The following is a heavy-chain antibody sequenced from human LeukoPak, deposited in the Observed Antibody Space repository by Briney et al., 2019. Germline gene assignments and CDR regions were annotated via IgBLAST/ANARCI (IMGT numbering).Heavy chain of an antibody. CDR2: ISYDGSNK. Sequence: GRSLRLSCAASGFTFSSDGMHWARQAPGKGLEWVAVISYDGSNKYYADSVKGRFTISRDNSKNTLYLQMNSLRAEDTAVYYCAKDGGYCGGDCYSLLLDYWGQGTLVTVSS. CDR1: GFTFSSDG. D-gene: IGHD2-21*02. V-gene: IGHV3-30*18. J-gene: IGHJ4*02. CDR3: AKDGGYCGGDCYSLLLDY.